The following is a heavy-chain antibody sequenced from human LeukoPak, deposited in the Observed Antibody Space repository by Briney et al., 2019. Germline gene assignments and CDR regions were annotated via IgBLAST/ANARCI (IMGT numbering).Heavy chain of an antibody. CDR3: ARAVPAAIDWFDP. CDR2: IYHSGST. Sequence: PSETLSLTCTVSGYSISSGYYWGWIRPPPGKGLEWIGSIYHSGSTYYNPSLKSRVTISVDTSKNQFSLKLSSVTAADTAVYYCARAVPAAIDWFDPWGQGTLVTVSS. J-gene: IGHJ5*02. CDR1: GYSISSGYY. D-gene: IGHD2-2*01. V-gene: IGHV4-38-2*02.